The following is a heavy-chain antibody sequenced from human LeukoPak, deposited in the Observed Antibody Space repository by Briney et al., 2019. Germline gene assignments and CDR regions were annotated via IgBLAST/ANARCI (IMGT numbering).Heavy chain of an antibody. D-gene: IGHD3-10*01. J-gene: IGHJ3*02. V-gene: IGHV4-4*07. CDR2: IYSSGSS. CDR1: GGSISSYY. Sequence: SETLSLTCTVSGGSISSYYWSWIRQPAGKGLEWIGRIYSSGSSIYNPSLRSRVTMSVDTSNNQFSLKLNSVTAADTAVYYCARGVSNAFDIWGQGTMVTVSS. CDR3: ARGVSNAFDI.